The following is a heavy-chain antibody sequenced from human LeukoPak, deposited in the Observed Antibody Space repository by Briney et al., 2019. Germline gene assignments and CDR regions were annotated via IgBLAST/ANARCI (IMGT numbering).Heavy chain of an antibody. CDR1: GGSISSGSYC. V-gene: IGHV4-61*09. D-gene: IGHD3-10*01. CDR3: ARDPGIMVRGSRRGYDGNYYMDV. J-gene: IGHJ6*03. CDR2: IHTSGNT. Sequence: PSETLSLTCTASGGSISSGSYCWSWIRQPAGKGLEWIVHIHTSGNTNYNSSLKSRVTISVDTSKNQFSLKLSSVTAADTAVYYCARDPGIMVRGSRRGYDGNYYMDVWGKGTTVTISS.